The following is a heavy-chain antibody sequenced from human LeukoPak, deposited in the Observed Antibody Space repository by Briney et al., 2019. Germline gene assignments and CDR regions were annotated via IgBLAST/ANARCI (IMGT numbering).Heavy chain of an antibody. D-gene: IGHD3-10*01. J-gene: IGHJ5*02. CDR2: IYYSGST. V-gene: IGHV4-59*01. CDR3: ARIDGSEYSPRGSWFDP. CDR1: GGSISSYY. Sequence: SEALSLTCTVSGGSISSYYWSWIRQPPGKGLEWIGYIYYSGSTNYNPSLKSRVTISVDTSKNQFSLKLSSVTAADTAVYYCARIDGSEYSPRGSWFDPWGQGTLVTVSS.